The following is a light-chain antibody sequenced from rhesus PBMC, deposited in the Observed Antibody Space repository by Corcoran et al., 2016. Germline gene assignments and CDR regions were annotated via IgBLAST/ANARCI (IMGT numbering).Light chain of an antibody. CDR3: WLSYRSGNV. J-gene: IGLJ1*01. CDR2: DTN. Sequence: QAVVTQEASLTVSPGGTVTLTCASTTGAVTSGHFPHWFQQKPGQAPKTLIYDTNNKLPWTPARFSASHHGGKAALTLSGAQPEDEADYYCWLSYRSGNVFGGGTRLTVL. V-gene: IGLV7-80*01. CDR1: TGAVTSGHF.